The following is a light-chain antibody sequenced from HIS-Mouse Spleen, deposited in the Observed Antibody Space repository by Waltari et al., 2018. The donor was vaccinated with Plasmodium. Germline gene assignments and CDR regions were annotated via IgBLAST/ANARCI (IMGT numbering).Light chain of an antibody. CDR1: ALPKKY. V-gene: IGLV3-10*01. CDR2: EDS. Sequence: SYELTQPPPVSVSPGQTARIPCSGDALPKKYASWYQQKSGQAPVLVIYEDSKRPSGIPERFSGSSSGTMATLTISGAQVEDEADYYCYSTDSSGNHRVFGGGTKLTVL. CDR3: YSTDSSGNHRV. J-gene: IGLJ3*02.